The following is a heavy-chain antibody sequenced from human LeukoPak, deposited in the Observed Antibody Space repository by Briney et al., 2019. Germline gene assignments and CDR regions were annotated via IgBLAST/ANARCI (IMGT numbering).Heavy chain of an antibody. D-gene: IGHD5-18*01. Sequence: GGSLRLSCAASGFTFSSYGMHWVRQAPGKGLEWVAFIRYDGSNKYYADSVKGRFTISRDNSKNTLYLQMNSLRAEDTAVYYCAKVGDTAMVIAYWGQGTLVTVSS. CDR1: GFTFSSYG. J-gene: IGHJ4*02. V-gene: IGHV3-30*02. CDR3: AKVGDTAMVIAY. CDR2: IRYDGSNK.